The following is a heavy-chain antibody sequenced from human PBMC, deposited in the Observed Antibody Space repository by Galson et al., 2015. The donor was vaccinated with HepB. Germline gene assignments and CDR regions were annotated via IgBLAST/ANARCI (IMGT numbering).Heavy chain of an antibody. D-gene: IGHD1-26*01. Sequence: LRLSCAASGFTFSSYGMHWVRQAPGKGLEGVAVISYDGSNKYYADSVKGRFTISRDNSKNTLYLQMNSPRAGDTAVYYCAKDREGATYYYYGMDVWGQGTTAAVSS. CDR2: ISYDGSNK. CDR1: GFTFSSYG. CDR3: AKDREGATYYYYGMDV. J-gene: IGHJ6*02. V-gene: IGHV3-30*18.